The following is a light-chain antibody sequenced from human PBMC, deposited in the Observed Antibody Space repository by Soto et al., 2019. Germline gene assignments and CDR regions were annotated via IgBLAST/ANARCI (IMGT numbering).Light chain of an antibody. CDR3: QQVSGYPLN. Sequence: DIQMTQSPSTLSASVGDRVTITCRASQSINSWLAWYQYKPGKAPKFLIYDASSLESGVPLRFSGSGFGTEFTLTISSVQPDDFTTYYCQQVSGYPLNFGGGTKVDIK. J-gene: IGKJ4*01. CDR1: QSINSW. V-gene: IGKV1-5*01. CDR2: DAS.